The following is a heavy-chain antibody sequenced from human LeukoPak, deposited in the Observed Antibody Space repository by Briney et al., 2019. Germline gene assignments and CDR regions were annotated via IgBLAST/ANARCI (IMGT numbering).Heavy chain of an antibody. V-gene: IGHV3-23*01. D-gene: IGHD4-23*01. CDR1: GFTFSSYA. CDR3: AKDLRPMGGNYCFDY. CDR2: ISGSGGST. Sequence: SGGSLRLSCAASGFTFSSYAMSWVRQAPGKGLEWVSAISGSGGSTYYADSVKGRFTISRDNSKNTLYLQMNSLRAEDTAVYYCAKDLRPMGGNYCFDYWGQGTLVTVSS. J-gene: IGHJ4*02.